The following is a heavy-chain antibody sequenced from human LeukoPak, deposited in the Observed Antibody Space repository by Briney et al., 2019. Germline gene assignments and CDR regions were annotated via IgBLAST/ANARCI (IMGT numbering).Heavy chain of an antibody. D-gene: IGHD1-26*01. CDR3: ARGRRELDAFDI. CDR2: IIPILGIA. Sequence: SVKVSCKASGGTFSSYTISWVRQAPGQGLEWMGRIIPILGIANYAQKFQGRVTITADKSTSTAYMELSSLRSEDTAVYYCARGRRELDAFDIWGQGTMVTVFS. J-gene: IGHJ3*02. V-gene: IGHV1-69*02. CDR1: GGTFSSYT.